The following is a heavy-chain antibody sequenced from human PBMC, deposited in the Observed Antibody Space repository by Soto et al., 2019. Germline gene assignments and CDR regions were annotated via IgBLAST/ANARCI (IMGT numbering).Heavy chain of an antibody. V-gene: IGHV1-18*04. Sequence: ASVKVSCKASGYTFNYYGISWVRQAPGQGLEWVGWISAHNGDTKYAQNLQGRLTLTTDTSTSTAYMELTSLTSDDTAVYYCARDWSRYFDSSGLMWFYWGQGTLVTVSS. CDR1: GYTFNYYG. J-gene: IGHJ4*02. CDR3: ARDWSRYFDSSGLMWFY. D-gene: IGHD3-22*01. CDR2: ISAHNGDT.